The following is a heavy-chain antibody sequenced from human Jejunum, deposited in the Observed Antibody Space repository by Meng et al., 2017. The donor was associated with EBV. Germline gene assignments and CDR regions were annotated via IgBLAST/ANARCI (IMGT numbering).Heavy chain of an antibody. V-gene: IGHV1-3*01. CDR2: INAGSGYT. Sequence: GRLLQSGAEVQTPGASCNVSCKASGFTFTSYAMHWVRQAPGQRLEWMGWINAGSGYTRYSQKFQGRVTITRDTSASIVYMELSSLRSEDTAVYFCARESGSELEQPNYNWFGPWGQGTLVTVSS. D-gene: IGHD1/OR15-1a*01. CDR3: ARESGSELEQPNYNWFGP. J-gene: IGHJ5*02. CDR1: GFTFTSYA.